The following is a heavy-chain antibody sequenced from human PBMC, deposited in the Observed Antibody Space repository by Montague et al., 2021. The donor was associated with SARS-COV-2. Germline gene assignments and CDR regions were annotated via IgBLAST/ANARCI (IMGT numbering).Heavy chain of an antibody. CDR2: IFRSGDS. D-gene: IGHD3-22*01. J-gene: IGHJ4*02. V-gene: IGHV4-4*02. CDR3: VRGGTMTVVVFDY. Sequence: SETLSLTCTVSGDPISNSNWWTWVRQSPGRGLEWIGEIFRSGDSNYNPSLKSRVTMSVDMSRNQFSLRLSNVTAADTAIYYCVRGGTMTVVVFDYWGQGTLVTVSS. CDR1: GDPISNSNW.